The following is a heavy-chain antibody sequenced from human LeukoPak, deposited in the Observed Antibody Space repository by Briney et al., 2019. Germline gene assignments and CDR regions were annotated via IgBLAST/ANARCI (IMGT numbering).Heavy chain of an antibody. CDR1: GGSISSSSYY. V-gene: IGHV4-39*01. CDR3: ARHIVWFGGGVYYFDY. CDR2: IYYSGST. J-gene: IGHJ4*02. Sequence: SETLSLTCTVSGGSISSSSYYWGWIRQPPGTGREWIGSIYYSGSTYYNPSLKSRVTISVDTSKNQFSLKLSSVTAADTAVYYCARHIVWFGGGVYYFDYWGQGTLVTVSS. D-gene: IGHD3-16*01.